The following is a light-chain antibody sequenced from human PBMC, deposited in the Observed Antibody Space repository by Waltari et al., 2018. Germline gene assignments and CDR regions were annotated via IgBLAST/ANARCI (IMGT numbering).Light chain of an antibody. CDR3: QHYLRLPVT. J-gene: IGKJ1*01. Sequence: EIVLTQSPGTLSLSLGERATLSCRASQSVGRPLTWYQQKPGQAPRLLIYGASTRAPGIPDRFSGSGSGTDFSLTISRLEPDDFAVYFCQHYLRLPVTFGQGTTVEI. CDR2: GAS. CDR1: QSVGRP. V-gene: IGKV3-20*01.